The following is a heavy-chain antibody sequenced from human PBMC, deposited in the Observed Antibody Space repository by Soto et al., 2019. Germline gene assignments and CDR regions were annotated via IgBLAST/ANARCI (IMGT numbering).Heavy chain of an antibody. D-gene: IGHD6-6*01. CDR2: ISYDGSNK. CDR1: GFTFSSYA. V-gene: IGHV3-30-3*01. Sequence: GGSLRLSCAASGFTFSSYAMHWVRQAPGKGLEWVAVISYDGSNKYYADSVKGRFTISRDNSKNTLYLQMNSLRAEDTAVYYCARGRGIAARPGFFQHWGQGTLVTVSS. CDR3: ARGRGIAARPGFFQH. J-gene: IGHJ1*01.